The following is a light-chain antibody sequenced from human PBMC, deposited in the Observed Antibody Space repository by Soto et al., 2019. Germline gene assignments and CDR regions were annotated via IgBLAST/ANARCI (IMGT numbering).Light chain of an antibody. CDR2: SAS. V-gene: IGKV1-9*01. Sequence: DIQFTQCPSVLSASVGDTVTITCRASQALSNYLAWYQQKPGKAPDLLIYSASTLQSGVPSRFSGSGSETEFSLTIRALQPEDFATYYCQQLSRYPLTFGGGTKV. CDR1: QALSNY. J-gene: IGKJ4*01. CDR3: QQLSRYPLT.